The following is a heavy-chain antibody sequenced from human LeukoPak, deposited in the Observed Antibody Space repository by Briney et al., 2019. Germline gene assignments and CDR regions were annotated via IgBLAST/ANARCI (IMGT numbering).Heavy chain of an antibody. CDR3: AKAPVGTNYKFDY. CDR2: INHSGST. D-gene: IGHD1-26*01. Sequence: SETLSLTCAVYGGSFSGYYWSWIRQPPGKGLEWIGEINHSGSTNYNPSLKSRVTISVDTSKNQFSLKLSSVTAEDTAVYYCAKAPVGTNYKFDYWGQGTLVTVSS. V-gene: IGHV4-34*01. CDR1: GGSFSGYY. J-gene: IGHJ4*02.